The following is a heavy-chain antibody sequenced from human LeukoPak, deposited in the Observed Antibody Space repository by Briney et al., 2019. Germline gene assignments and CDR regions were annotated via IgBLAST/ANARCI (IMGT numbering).Heavy chain of an antibody. V-gene: IGHV1-8*03. D-gene: IGHD6-19*01. CDR3: ATEGSSGWQRYARYFDL. Sequence: ASVKVSCKASGYTFTSYDINWVRQATGQGLEWMGWMNPNSGNTGYAQKFQGRVTITRNTSISTAYMELSSLRSEDTAVYYCATEGSSGWQRYARYFDLWGRGTLVTVSS. J-gene: IGHJ2*01. CDR1: GYTFTSYD. CDR2: MNPNSGNT.